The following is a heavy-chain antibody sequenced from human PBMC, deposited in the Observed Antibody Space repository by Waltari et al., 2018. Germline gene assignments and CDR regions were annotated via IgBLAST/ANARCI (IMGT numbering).Heavy chain of an antibody. J-gene: IGHJ4*02. D-gene: IGHD7-27*01. Sequence: EVQMVESGGGLVKPGESLRLSCAASGFTFTPAWLTWVSQAPGKGLELVGRIKSKNDGEITDFAAPVKGRFTISRDDSKNTVYLQMTSLKTEDTAVYYCTTLDAPWGGWGQGTLVTVSS. CDR3: TTLDAPWGG. CDR1: GFTFTPAW. V-gene: IGHV3-15*05. CDR2: IKSKNDGEIT.